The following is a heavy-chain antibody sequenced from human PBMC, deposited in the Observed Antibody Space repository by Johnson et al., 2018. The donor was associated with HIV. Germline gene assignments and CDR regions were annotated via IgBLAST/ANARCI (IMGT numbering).Heavy chain of an antibody. CDR1: GFTFSRYD. J-gene: IGHJ3*01. CDR3: TVSLILVVISTQRLIALDV. CDR2: IGSVGDT. D-gene: IGHD2-8*02. V-gene: IGHV3-13*01. Sequence: VQLVESGGGLEQPGGSPRLPCAAPGFTFSRYDIKWVRQGPGMGLEWLSIIGSVGDTSYPGSVKGRFNIPREKAKNPLYLQMHSLWAGDATVYHCTVSLILVVISTQRLIALDVWGQGTMVTVSS.